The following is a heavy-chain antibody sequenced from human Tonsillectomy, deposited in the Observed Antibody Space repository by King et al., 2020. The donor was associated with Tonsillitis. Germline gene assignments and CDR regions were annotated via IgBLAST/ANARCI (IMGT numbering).Heavy chain of an antibody. Sequence: HVQLVESGGGLVKPGGSLRLSCTASGFTFGDYYMSWIRQAPGKGLEWVSYISTTSSFINYADSVKGRFTISRDNAKNSLFLQMTSLRAEDTAVFYCARAPYNWNDGAFDIWGQGTMVTVSS. D-gene: IGHD1-1*01. J-gene: IGHJ3*02. CDR3: ARAPYNWNDGAFDI. CDR2: ISTTSSFI. V-gene: IGHV3-11*05. CDR1: GFTFGDYY.